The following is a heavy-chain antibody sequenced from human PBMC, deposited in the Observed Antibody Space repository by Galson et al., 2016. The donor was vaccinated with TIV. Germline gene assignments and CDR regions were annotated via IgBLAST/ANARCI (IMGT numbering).Heavy chain of an antibody. J-gene: IGHJ4*02. V-gene: IGHV3-30*03. Sequence: SLRLSCAASGFSFHDYGMHWVRQAPGKGLEWVAVTLYDGTKKFYADSVKGRFTISKDNSKNTVSLEMNSLRLEDTAVYYCARDPRIYGDYLLAYFDYWGQGTLLTVPS. CDR2: TLYDGTKK. D-gene: IGHD4-17*01. CDR1: GFSFHDYG. CDR3: ARDPRIYGDYLLAYFDY.